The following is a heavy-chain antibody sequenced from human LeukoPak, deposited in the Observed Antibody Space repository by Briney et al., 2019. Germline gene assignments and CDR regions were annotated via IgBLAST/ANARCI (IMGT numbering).Heavy chain of an antibody. CDR1: GFTFDDYA. Sequence: GGSLRLSCAASGFTFDDYAMHWVRQAPGKGLEWVSGISWNSGSIGYADSVKGRFTISRDNAKSSLYLQTNSLRAEDTALYYCAKDKGSSSWYVFDYWGQGTLVTVSS. J-gene: IGHJ4*02. V-gene: IGHV3-9*01. CDR2: ISWNSGSI. D-gene: IGHD6-13*01. CDR3: AKDKGSSSWYVFDY.